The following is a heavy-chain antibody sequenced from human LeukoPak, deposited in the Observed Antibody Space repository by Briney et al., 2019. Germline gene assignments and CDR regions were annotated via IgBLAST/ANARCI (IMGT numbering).Heavy chain of an antibody. D-gene: IGHD4-17*01. V-gene: IGHV3-7*01. J-gene: IGHJ4*02. CDR2: RKEEGGGI. CDR1: EFTFSSYW. CDR3: ARLGARQMLEY. Sequence: GGSLRLSCAASEFTFSSYWMSWVRQAPGKGLEWRANRKEEGGGIYYLESVKGRFTVSRDNAKNSLYLQMNSLRAEDTAVYYCARLGARQMLEYWGQGTLVTVSS.